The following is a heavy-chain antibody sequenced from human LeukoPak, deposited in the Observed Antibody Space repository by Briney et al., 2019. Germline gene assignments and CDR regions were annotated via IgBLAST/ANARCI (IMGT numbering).Heavy chain of an antibody. CDR1: GGSISSYY. D-gene: IGHD6-6*01. Sequence: SETLSLTCTVSGGSISSYYWSWIRQPPGNGLEWIGYIYYSGSTKYNPSLKSRVTISVDTSKNQFSLKLTSVTAADTAVYYCARTQYSSPLLWFDPWGQGTLVTVSS. CDR2: IYYSGST. J-gene: IGHJ5*02. V-gene: IGHV4-59*01. CDR3: ARTQYSSPLLWFDP.